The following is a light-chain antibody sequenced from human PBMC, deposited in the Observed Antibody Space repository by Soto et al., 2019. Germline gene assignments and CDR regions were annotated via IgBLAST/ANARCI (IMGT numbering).Light chain of an antibody. V-gene: IGKV3-15*01. CDR2: GAS. CDR1: QSLGNN. CDR3: QQSYSTPPWT. Sequence: EIVMTQSPATLTLSPGERATLSCRANQSLGNNIAWYQQKPGQAPRLLIYGASTGATGLPARFSGSGSGTEFTLSISSLQSEDFATYFCQQSYSTPPWTFGQGTKVEIK. J-gene: IGKJ1*01.